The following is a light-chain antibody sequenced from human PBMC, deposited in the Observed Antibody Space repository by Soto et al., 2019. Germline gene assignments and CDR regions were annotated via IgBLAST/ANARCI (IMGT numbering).Light chain of an antibody. V-gene: IGKV3-15*01. CDR2: GTS. J-gene: IGKJ4*01. CDR3: QQYNDWPLT. Sequence: EIVMTQSPATLSVSPGERATLSCRASQSVSSNLGWYQQKPGQAPRLLIYGTSTRATGIPARFSGSGSGTEFTLTISSLQSEDFAVYYWQQYNDWPLTFGGGTKVEIK. CDR1: QSVSSN.